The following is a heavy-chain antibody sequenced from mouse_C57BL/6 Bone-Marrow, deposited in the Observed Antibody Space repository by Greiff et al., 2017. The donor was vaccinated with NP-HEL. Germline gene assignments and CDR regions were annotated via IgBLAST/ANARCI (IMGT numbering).Heavy chain of an antibody. Sequence: EVKVEESGEGLVKPGGSLKLSCAASGFTFSSYAMSWVRQTPEKRLEWVAYISSGGDYIYYADTVKGRFTISRDNARNTLYLQMSSLKSEDTAMYYCTLTGEGTFAYWVQGTLVTVSA. CDR3: TLTGEGTFAY. CDR1: GFTFSSYA. J-gene: IGHJ3*01. D-gene: IGHD4-1*01. CDR2: ISSGGDYI. V-gene: IGHV5-9-1*02.